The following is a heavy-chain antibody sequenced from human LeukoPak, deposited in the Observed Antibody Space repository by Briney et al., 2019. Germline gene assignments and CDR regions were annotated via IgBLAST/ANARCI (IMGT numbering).Heavy chain of an antibody. D-gene: IGHD3-22*01. CDR3: ARDTAYYDSSGYGY. Sequence: PGGSLRLSCAASGFTFSSYSMNWVRQTPGKGLEWVSSISSSSSYIYYADSVKGGFTISRDNAKNSLYLQMNSLRAEDTAVYYCARDTAYYDSSGYGYWGQGTLVTVSS. CDR1: GFTFSSYS. CDR2: ISSSSSYI. J-gene: IGHJ4*02. V-gene: IGHV3-21*01.